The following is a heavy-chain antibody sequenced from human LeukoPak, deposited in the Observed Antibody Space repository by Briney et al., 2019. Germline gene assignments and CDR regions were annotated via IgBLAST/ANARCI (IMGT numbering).Heavy chain of an antibody. V-gene: IGHV4-30-4*01. D-gene: IGHD2-2*01. CDR3: ARGAFDFEVVPPAQNWFDP. J-gene: IGHJ5*02. CDR1: GDSLSSGDFY. Sequence: SETLSLTCSVSGDSLSSGDFYWSWIRQPPGKGLEWIGYFYYSGIASYNPYLQSRVTISLDSSMNQSSLNLNSVTAADTAVYYCARGAFDFEVVPPAQNWFDPWGQGTLVTVSS. CDR2: FYYSGIA.